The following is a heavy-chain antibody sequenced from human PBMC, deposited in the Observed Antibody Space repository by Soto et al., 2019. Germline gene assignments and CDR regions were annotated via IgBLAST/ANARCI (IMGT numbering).Heavy chain of an antibody. CDR3: AKVIGTTYDSSGYYPDAFDI. CDR2: ISYDGSNK. Sequence: QVQLVESGGGVVQPGRSLRLSCAASGFTFSSYGMHWVRQAPAQGLEWVAVISYDGSNKYYADSVKGRFTISRDNSKNTLYLQMNSLRAEDKAVYYCAKVIGTTYDSSGYYPDAFDIWGQGTMVTVSS. D-gene: IGHD3-22*01. V-gene: IGHV3-30*18. J-gene: IGHJ3*02. CDR1: GFTFSSYG.